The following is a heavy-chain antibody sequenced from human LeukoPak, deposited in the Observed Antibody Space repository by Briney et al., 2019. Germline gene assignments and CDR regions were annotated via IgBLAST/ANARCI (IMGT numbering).Heavy chain of an antibody. J-gene: IGHJ4*02. V-gene: IGHV4-38-2*01. Sequence: SETLSLTCAVSGYSISSGYYWGWIRPPPGKGREWIGSIYHSGSTYYNPSLKSRVTISGDRSKNQFSLKVSSVTAADTAVYYCARHSGSYSGFDYWGQGTLVTVSS. CDR1: GYSISSGYY. D-gene: IGHD1-26*01. CDR3: ARHSGSYSGFDY. CDR2: IYHSGST.